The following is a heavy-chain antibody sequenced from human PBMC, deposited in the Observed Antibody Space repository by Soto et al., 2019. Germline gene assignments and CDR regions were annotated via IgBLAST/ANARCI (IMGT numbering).Heavy chain of an antibody. CDR3: ARVNSNYVISYYYYGMDV. CDR1: GGTFSRYA. V-gene: IGHV1-69*13. J-gene: IGHJ6*02. CDR2: IIPIFGTA. Sequence: WASVKVSCKASGGTFSRYAIGWVRQAPGQGLEWMGGIIPIFGTANYAQKFQGRVTITADESTSTAYMELSSLRSEDTAVYYCARVNSNYVISYYYYGMDVWGQGTTVTVSS. D-gene: IGHD4-4*01.